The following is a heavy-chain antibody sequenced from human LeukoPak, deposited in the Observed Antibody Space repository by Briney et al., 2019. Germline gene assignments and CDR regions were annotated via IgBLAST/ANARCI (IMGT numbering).Heavy chain of an antibody. CDR2: INTDGSST. Sequence: GGSLRLSCAASGFTFSSYWMHWVRQAPGKGLVWVSRINTDGSSTGYADSVKGRFTISRDNAKNTLYLQMNSLRAEDTAVYYCARAKFKYYYDSSGYNWFDPWGQGTLVTVSS. CDR1: GFTFSSYW. V-gene: IGHV3-74*01. D-gene: IGHD3-22*01. CDR3: ARAKFKYYYDSSGYNWFDP. J-gene: IGHJ5*02.